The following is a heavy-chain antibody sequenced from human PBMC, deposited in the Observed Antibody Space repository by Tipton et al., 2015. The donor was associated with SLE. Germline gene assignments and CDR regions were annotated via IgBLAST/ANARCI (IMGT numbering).Heavy chain of an antibody. D-gene: IGHD2-2*02. J-gene: IGHJ3*02. V-gene: IGHV4-59*11. CDR1: GGSFRGHY. CDR3: ARADTASAFGI. Sequence: PGLVKPSETLSLTCAVYGGSFRGHYWSWIRQPPGKGLEWIGYIYYSGSTNYNPSLKSRVTISVDTSKNQFSLKLSSVTAADTAVYYCARADTASAFGIWGQGTMVTVSS. CDR2: IYYSGST.